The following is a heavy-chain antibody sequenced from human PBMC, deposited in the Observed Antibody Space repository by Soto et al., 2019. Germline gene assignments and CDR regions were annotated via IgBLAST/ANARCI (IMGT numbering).Heavy chain of an antibody. J-gene: IGHJ4*02. CDR3: ARGRYGDY. V-gene: IGHV1-18*01. Sequence: QVHLVQSGAEVKQLGASVKVSCKGSGYAFTTYGITWVRQAPGQGLEWMGWISAHNGNTNYAQKLQGRVTVTRDTSTSTAYMELRSLRSDDTAVFYCARGRYGDYWGQGALVTVSS. CDR2: ISAHNGNT. D-gene: IGHD1-1*01. CDR1: GYAFTTYG.